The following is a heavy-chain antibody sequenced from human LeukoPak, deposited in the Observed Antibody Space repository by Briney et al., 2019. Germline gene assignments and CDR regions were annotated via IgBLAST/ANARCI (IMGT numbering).Heavy chain of an antibody. D-gene: IGHD3-10*01. CDR3: AKDRGYGSGSYGHFDY. J-gene: IGHJ4*02. CDR1: GFTFDDYA. CDR2: ISWNSGNV. V-gene: IGHV3-9*01. Sequence: PGRSLRLSCVASGFTFDDYAMHWVRQAPGKGLEWVSDISWNSGNVGYADSVKGRFTISRDNAKNSLYLQMNSLRTEDTALYYCAKDRGYGSGSYGHFDYWGQGALVTVSS.